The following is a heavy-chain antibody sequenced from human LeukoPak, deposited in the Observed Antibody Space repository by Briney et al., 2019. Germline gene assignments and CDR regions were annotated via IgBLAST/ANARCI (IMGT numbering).Heavy chain of an antibody. Sequence: GGSLRLSCAASGFTFSNYAMSWVRQAPGKGREWVSATNGSGVSTYYADSVQGRFTISRDISKNTLFLQMNSLRAEDTAVYYCAKIQGWFNAAFHIGGQGTMVTVSS. CDR2: TNGSGVST. CDR3: AKIQGWFNAAFHI. J-gene: IGHJ3*02. CDR1: GFTFSNYA. V-gene: IGHV3-23*01. D-gene: IGHD6-19*01.